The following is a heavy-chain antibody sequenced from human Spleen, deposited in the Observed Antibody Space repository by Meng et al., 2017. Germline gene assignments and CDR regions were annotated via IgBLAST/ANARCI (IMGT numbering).Heavy chain of an antibody. CDR2: ISSSGSTI. J-gene: IGHJ4*02. V-gene: IGHV3-48*03. CDR3: ARARIDS. Sequence: GESLKISCAASGFIFSSYEMHWVRQAPGKGLEWVSYISSSGSTIYYADSVKGRFTISRDNAKNSLFLQMNSLRDEDTAVYYCARARIDSWGQGALVTVSS. CDR1: GFIFSSYE.